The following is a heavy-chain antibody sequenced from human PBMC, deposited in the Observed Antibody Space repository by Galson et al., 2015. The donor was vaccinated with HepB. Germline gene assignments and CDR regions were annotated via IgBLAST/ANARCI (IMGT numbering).Heavy chain of an antibody. Sequence: SLRLSCAASGFTFSSYAMHWVRQAPGKGLEWVAVISYDGSNKYYADSVKGRFTISRDNSKNTLYLQMNSLSAEDTAVYYCAIATHYGDYVREAGNYFDYWGQGTLVTVSS. J-gene: IGHJ4*02. CDR1: GFTFSSYA. CDR3: AIATHYGDYVREAGNYFDY. D-gene: IGHD4-17*01. V-gene: IGHV3-30-3*01. CDR2: ISYDGSNK.